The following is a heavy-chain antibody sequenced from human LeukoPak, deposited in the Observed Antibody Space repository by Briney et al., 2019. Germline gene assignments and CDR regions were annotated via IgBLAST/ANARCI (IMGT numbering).Heavy chain of an antibody. D-gene: IGHD3-9*01. Sequence: SETLSLTCTVSGGSISSSSYYWGWIRQPPGKGLEWIGSIYYSGSTYYNPSLKSRVTISVDTSKNQFSLKLSSVTAADTAVYYCARGPLTGYYWDFNNWFDPWGQGTLVTVSS. J-gene: IGHJ5*02. CDR3: ARGPLTGYYWDFNNWFDP. CDR2: IYYSGST. V-gene: IGHV4-39*07. CDR1: GGSISSSSYY.